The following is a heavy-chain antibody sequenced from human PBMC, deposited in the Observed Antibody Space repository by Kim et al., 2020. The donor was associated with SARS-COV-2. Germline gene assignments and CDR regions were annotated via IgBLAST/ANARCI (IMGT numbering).Heavy chain of an antibody. CDR1: GFTFGDYA. D-gene: IGHD3-10*01. CDR3: AKDIPMRASGSGGGLDV. CDR2: ISWNSGSK. Sequence: GGSLRLSCAASGFTFGDYAMHWVRQAPGKGLEWVSGISWNSGSKAYADSVKGRFTISRDNAKNSLFLQMNSLRAEDTALYYCAKDIPMRASGSGGGLDVWGQGTTVTVSS. J-gene: IGHJ6*02. V-gene: IGHV3-9*01.